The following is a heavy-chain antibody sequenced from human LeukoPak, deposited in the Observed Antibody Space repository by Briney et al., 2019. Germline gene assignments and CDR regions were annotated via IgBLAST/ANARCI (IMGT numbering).Heavy chain of an antibody. J-gene: IGHJ6*04. CDR1: GYTFTSYY. Sequence: ASVTVSCKASGYTFTSYYMHWVRQAPGQGLEWMGIINPSGGSTSYAQKFQGRVTMTRDMSTSTVYMELSSLRSEETAVYYCARAGYCSSTSCYGAHLDVWGKGTTVTVSP. CDR2: INPSGGST. CDR3: ARAGYCSSTSCYGAHLDV. V-gene: IGHV1-46*01. D-gene: IGHD2-2*01.